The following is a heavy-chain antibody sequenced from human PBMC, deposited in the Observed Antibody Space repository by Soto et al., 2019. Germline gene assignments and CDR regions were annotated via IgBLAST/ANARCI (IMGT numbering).Heavy chain of an antibody. J-gene: IGHJ4*02. D-gene: IGHD6-25*01. CDR3: AGVFSSGSGWMYYFDF. Sequence: QVQLQESGPGLVKPSETLSLTCTVSSDSIAGENWWSWVRQPPGMGLEWIGEIFHTGATNYNPSLKSRVTMEVDKSKNQFSLKLISATAADTAVYYCAGVFSSGSGWMYYFDFWGQGTLVSVSS. CDR1: SDSIAGENW. V-gene: IGHV4-4*02. CDR2: IFHTGAT.